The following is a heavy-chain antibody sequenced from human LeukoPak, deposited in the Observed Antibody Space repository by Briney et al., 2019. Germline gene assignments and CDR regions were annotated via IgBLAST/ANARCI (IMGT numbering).Heavy chain of an antibody. CDR2: IYHNGNT. CDR1: GSSINSVYS. V-gene: IGHV4-38-2*02. J-gene: IGHJ4*02. D-gene: IGHD3-22*01. Sequence: PSETLSLTCTVFGSSINSVYSWGWIRQPPGKGLEWIGSIYHNGNTYYNSSLKSRVTISVHTSENQFSLKLSSVTAADTAVYYCASYRTYYDSSGNPFDYWGQGTLVTVSS. CDR3: ASYRTYYDSSGNPFDY.